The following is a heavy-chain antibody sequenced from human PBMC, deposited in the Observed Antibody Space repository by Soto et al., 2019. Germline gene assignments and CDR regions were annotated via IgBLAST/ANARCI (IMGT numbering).Heavy chain of an antibody. CDR3: ARDYDSMSGYFDY. D-gene: IGHD3-22*01. V-gene: IGHV1-69*13. Sequence: ASVKVSCKASGGTFSSYAISWVRQAPGQGLEWMGGIIPIFGTANYAQKFQGRVTITADESTSTAYMELSSLRSEDTAVYYCARDYDSMSGYFDYWGQGTMVTVYS. J-gene: IGHJ4*02. CDR1: GGTFSSYA. CDR2: IIPIFGTA.